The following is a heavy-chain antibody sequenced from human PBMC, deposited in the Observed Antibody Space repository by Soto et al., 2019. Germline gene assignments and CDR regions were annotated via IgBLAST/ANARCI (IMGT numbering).Heavy chain of an antibody. Sequence: SETLSLTCTVSGGSISSGGYYWSWIRQHPGKGLEWIGYIYYSGSTYYNPSLKSRVTISVDTSKNQFSLKLSSVTAADTAVYYCARVRIIELGMDVWGQGTTVTVSS. CDR2: IYYSGST. CDR3: ARVRIIELGMDV. J-gene: IGHJ6*02. V-gene: IGHV4-31*03. D-gene: IGHD2-15*01. CDR1: GGSISSGGYY.